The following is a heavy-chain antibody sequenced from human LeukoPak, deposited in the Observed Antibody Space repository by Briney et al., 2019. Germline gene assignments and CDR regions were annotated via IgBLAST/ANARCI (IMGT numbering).Heavy chain of an antibody. CDR2: ISPYNGNT. D-gene: IGHD3-10*01. CDR1: GSTFTSHS. V-gene: IGHV1-18*01. Sequence: AAGKVCFKTAGSTFTSHSINWLRQAPGQGLGWMGWISPYNGNTKYAQKLQGRATMTTDTSTSTAYMELRSLRSDDTAVYYCARGEYDLLGDYWGQGTLVTVSS. CDR3: ARGEYDLLGDY. J-gene: IGHJ4*02.